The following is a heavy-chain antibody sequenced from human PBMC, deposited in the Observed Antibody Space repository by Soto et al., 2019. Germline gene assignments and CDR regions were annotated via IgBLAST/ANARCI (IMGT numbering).Heavy chain of an antibody. D-gene: IGHD4-4*01. J-gene: IGHJ6*02. V-gene: IGHV4-31*03. Sequence: QVQLQESGPGLLKPSQTLSLTCTVSGTSISSTHHYWSWIRQSPRKGLEWIGYIYYTGSTYYNPSLESRDIISVDTSKNQFSMKVDSMTAADTAVYFCARGVGDDYNQRYHGMDVWGQGTTVIVSS. CDR1: GTSISSTHHY. CDR3: ARGVGDDYNQRYHGMDV. CDR2: IYYTGST.